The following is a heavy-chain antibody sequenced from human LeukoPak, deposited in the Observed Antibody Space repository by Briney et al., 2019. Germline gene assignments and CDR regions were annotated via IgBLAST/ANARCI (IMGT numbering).Heavy chain of an antibody. V-gene: IGHV3-49*04. J-gene: IGHJ4*02. Sequence: PGRSLRLSCTASGLNFGEYAMSWVRQAPGKGLEWVGVIRSKAYGGTTEYAASVKGRFTISRDDSKSIAYLQMNSLKSEDTAVYHCLYYYDSSGYYLPDHWGQGTLVTVSS. CDR1: GLNFGEYA. CDR3: LYYYDSSGYYLPDH. CDR2: IRSKAYGGTT. D-gene: IGHD3-22*01.